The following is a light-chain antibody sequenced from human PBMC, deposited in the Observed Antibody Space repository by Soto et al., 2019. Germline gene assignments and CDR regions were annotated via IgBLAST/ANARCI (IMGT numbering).Light chain of an antibody. V-gene: IGLV2-14*01. CDR2: EVN. J-gene: IGLJ1*01. CDR3: YSFTTSSPRV. Sequence: QSALTQPASVSGSPGQSITVSCTGTSSDIGTYNYVSWYQQHPGKAPKVIIYEVNNRPSGVSNRFSGSKSGNTASLTISGLEDEDEAYYYCYSFTTSSPRVFGTGTKVTVL. CDR1: SSDIGTYNY.